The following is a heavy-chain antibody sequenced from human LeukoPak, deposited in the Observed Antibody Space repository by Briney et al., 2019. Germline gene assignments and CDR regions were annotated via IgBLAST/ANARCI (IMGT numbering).Heavy chain of an antibody. CDR3: ARARPYCSGGSCYSPHYYYYYGMDV. CDR2: ISYDGSNK. CDR1: GFTFSSYG. J-gene: IGHJ6*02. V-gene: IGHV3-30*03. Sequence: PGRSLRLSCAASGFTFSSYGMHWVRQAPGKGLEWVAVISYDGSNKYYADSVKGRFTISRDNSKNTLYLQMNSLRAEDTAVYYCARARPYCSGGSCYSPHYYYYYGMDVWGQGTTVTVSS. D-gene: IGHD2-15*01.